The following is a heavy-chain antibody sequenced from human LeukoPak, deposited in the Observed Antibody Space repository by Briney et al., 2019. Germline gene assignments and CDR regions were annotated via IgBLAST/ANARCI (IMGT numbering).Heavy chain of an antibody. Sequence: SQTLSLTCAISGDSVASNNVAWSWIRQSPSRGLEWLGRIYCRSQWNTYYAESVETRVSINPDTSKNQFSLQLNSVSLEDTAVYYCARGSSSSFDYWGQGTLVTVSS. J-gene: IGHJ4*02. CDR2: IYCRSQWNT. V-gene: IGHV6-1*01. CDR1: GDSVASNNVA. D-gene: IGHD6-6*01. CDR3: ARGSSSSFDY.